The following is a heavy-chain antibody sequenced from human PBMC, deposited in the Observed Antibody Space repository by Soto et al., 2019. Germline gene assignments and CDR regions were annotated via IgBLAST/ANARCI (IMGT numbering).Heavy chain of an antibody. V-gene: IGHV4-59*01. CDR1: GGSISSYY. Sequence: QVQLQESGPGLVKPSETLSLTCTVSGGSISSYYWSWIRQPPGKGLEWIGFIFYSGSTSYNPSLKSRVTLSIDTSEYQFSLKLNSVTAADTVVYYCASMIGDPVLSFDSLGQGTLVAVSS. J-gene: IGHJ5*01. D-gene: IGHD3-10*02. CDR3: ASMIGDPVLSFDS. CDR2: IFYSGST.